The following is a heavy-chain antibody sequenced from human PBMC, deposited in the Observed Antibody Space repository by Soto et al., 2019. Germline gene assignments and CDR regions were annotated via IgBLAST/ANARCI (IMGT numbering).Heavy chain of an antibody. J-gene: IGHJ4*02. V-gene: IGHV1-18*04. CDR1: GYTFTSYG. CDR2: ISAYNGST. Sequence: ASVKVSCKASGYTFTSYGISWVRQAPGQGLEWMGWISAYNGSTTYAQKFQGRVTMTRDTSSSTVYMELSSLRSEDTAVYYCARGFYYYDSSGYLTYIDYWGQGTLVTVSS. D-gene: IGHD3-22*01. CDR3: ARGFYYYDSSGYLTYIDY.